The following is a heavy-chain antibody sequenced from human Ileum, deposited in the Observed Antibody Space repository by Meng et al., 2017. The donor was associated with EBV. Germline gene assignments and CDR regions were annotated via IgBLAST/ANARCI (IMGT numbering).Heavy chain of an antibody. Sequence: QVPLQQLGAGLLNPSETLALTCAVYGGSFSGYYWTLIRHPPGKGLEWIGEINHSGSTNYNPSLKSRVTISVDKNQFSLKLSSVTAADTAVYYCARGFYTYGSSCFDYWGQGTLVTVSS. J-gene: IGHJ4*02. CDR1: GGSFSGYY. CDR3: ARGFYTYGSSCFDY. CDR2: INHSGST. D-gene: IGHD6-13*01. V-gene: IGHV4-34*01.